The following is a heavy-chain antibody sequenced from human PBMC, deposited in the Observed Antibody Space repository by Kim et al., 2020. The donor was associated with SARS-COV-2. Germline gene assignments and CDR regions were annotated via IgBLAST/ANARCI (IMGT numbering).Heavy chain of an antibody. CDR1: GGSISSGGYY. J-gene: IGHJ6*02. V-gene: IGHV4-31*03. D-gene: IGHD2-2*01. CDR3: ARDPKPEGVYCSSTSRTGGYV. CDR2: IYYSGST. Sequence: SETLSLTCTVSGGSISSGGYYWSWIRQHPGKGLEWIGYIYYSGSTYYNPSLKSRVTISVDTSKNQFSLKLSSVTAADTAVYYCARDPKPEGVYCSSTSRTGGYVWGQGTTVTVSS.